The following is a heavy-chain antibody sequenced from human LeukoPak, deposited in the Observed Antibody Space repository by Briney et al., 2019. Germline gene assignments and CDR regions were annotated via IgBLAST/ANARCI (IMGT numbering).Heavy chain of an antibody. J-gene: IGHJ4*02. D-gene: IGHD3-3*01. V-gene: IGHV4-4*07. CDR2: IYTSGST. CDR1: GGSISSYY. Sequence: SETLSLTCTVSGGSISSYYWSWIRQPAGKGLEWIGRIYTSGSTNYNPSLKSRVTMSVDTSKNQFSLKLSSVTAADTAVYYCARGAEGYDFWSGYYSRDFDYWGQGTLVTVSS. CDR3: ARGAEGYDFWSGYYSRDFDY.